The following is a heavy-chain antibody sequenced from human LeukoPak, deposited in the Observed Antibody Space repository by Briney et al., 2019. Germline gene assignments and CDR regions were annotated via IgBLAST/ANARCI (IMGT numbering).Heavy chain of an antibody. J-gene: IGHJ4*02. V-gene: IGHV4-59*11. Sequence: SETLSLTCTVSGGSISSHYWSWIRQPPGKGLEWIGYIYYSGSTNYNPSLKSRVTISVDTSKNQFSLKLSSVTAADTAVYYCARLYCTNGVSPYFDYWGQGTLVTVSS. CDR2: IYYSGST. CDR3: ARLYCTNGVSPYFDY. CDR1: GGSISSHY. D-gene: IGHD2-8*01.